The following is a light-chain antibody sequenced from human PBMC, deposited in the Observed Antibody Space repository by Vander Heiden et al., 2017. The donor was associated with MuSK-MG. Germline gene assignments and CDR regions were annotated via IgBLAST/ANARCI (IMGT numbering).Light chain of an antibody. CDR3: QQSDSTPGT. CDR1: QSISSY. CDR2: AAS. Sequence: IQITPSPSSLSASVGDRVTITCRASQSISSYLNWSQQKAGKAPKLLIYAASRLQSGVPSRFSGRGSGTDFTLTISRLQPEDFTTYYCQQSDSTPGTFGQGTKVEIK. V-gene: IGKV1-39*01. J-gene: IGKJ1*01.